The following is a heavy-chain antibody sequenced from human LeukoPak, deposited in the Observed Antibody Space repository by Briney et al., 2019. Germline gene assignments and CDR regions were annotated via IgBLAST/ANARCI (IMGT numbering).Heavy chain of an antibody. CDR2: IYSSGST. CDR1: GGSISTYY. J-gene: IGHJ4*02. Sequence: SETLSLTCTVSGGSISTYYWSWIRLPPGKGLEWIGYIYSSGSTNYNPSLKSRVTISVDTSKNQFSLKLSSVTAADTAVYYCARYFSGSTKRGDLDYWGQGTPCTASP. V-gene: IGHV4-59*08. CDR3: ARYFSGSTKRGDLDY. D-gene: IGHD3-3*01.